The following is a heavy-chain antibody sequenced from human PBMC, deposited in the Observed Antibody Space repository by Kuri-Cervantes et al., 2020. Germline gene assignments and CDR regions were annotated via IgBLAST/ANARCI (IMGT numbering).Heavy chain of an antibody. J-gene: IGHJ6*03. D-gene: IGHD5-12*01. V-gene: IGHV3-9*01. Sequence: SLKISCAASGFTFDDYAMHWVRQAPGKGLEWVSGISWNSGSIGYADSVKGRFTISRDNAKNSLYLQMNSLRAEDTAVYYCARGAYDPTYYYYMDVWGKGTTVNVSS. CDR2: ISWNSGSI. CDR1: GFTFDDYA. CDR3: ARGAYDPTYYYYMDV.